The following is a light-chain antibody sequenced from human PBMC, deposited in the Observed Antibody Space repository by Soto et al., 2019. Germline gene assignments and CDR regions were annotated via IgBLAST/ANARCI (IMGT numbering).Light chain of an antibody. CDR3: QQAYNFPLT. CDR1: QGINNW. Sequence: DIQMTQSPSSVSASVGDRATIACRASQGINNWLAWYQQKPGKAPKLLIYAASSLQSEVPSRFSGSGSGTDFTLTINSLQPEDFATYYCQQAYNFPLTFGQGTRLEIK. V-gene: IGKV1D-12*01. CDR2: AAS. J-gene: IGKJ5*01.